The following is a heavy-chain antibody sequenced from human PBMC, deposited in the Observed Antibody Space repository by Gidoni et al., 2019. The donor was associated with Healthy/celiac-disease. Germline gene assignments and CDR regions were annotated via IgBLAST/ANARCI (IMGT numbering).Heavy chain of an antibody. J-gene: IGHJ5*02. CDR1: GFTFSSYS. D-gene: IGHD6-13*01. V-gene: IGHV3-21*01. CDR2: ISSSSSYI. Sequence: EVQLVESGGGLVKPGGSLRLSCAASGFTFSSYSMNWVRQAPGKGLEWVSSISSSSSYIYYADSVKGRFTISRDNAKNSLYLQMNSLRAEDTAVYYCARYIVAPIAAAGTGWFDPWGQGTLVTVSS. CDR3: ARYIVAPIAAAGTGWFDP.